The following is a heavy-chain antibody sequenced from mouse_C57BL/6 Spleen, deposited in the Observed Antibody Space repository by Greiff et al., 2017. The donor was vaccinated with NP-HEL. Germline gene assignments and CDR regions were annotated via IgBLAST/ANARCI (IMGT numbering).Heavy chain of an antibody. D-gene: IGHD2-4*01. Sequence: VQLQQSGAELVRPGSSVKLSCKASGYTFTSYWMDWVKQRPGQGLEWIGNIYPSDSETHYNQKFKDKATLTVDKSSSTAYMQLSSLKSEDSAVYYCAAFYYDYDVWFAYWGQGTLVTVSA. CDR1: GYTFTSYW. CDR2: IYPSDSET. V-gene: IGHV1-61*01. J-gene: IGHJ3*01. CDR3: AAFYYDYDVWFAY.